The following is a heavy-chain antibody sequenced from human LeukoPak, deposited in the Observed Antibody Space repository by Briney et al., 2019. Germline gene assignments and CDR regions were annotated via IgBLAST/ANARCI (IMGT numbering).Heavy chain of an antibody. D-gene: IGHD2-8*01. V-gene: IGHV4-39*01. CDR2: FTGNT. J-gene: IGHJ4*02. Sequence: LETLSLTCTVSGGSISSSTYHWGWIRQPPGKGLEWIGSFTGNTYSNPSLKSRVTISLDTSKNQFSLKLTSVTPADTAMYYCTRLVNGRPLDLSGQGVLVTVSS. CDR3: TRLVNGRPLDL. CDR1: GGSISSSTYH.